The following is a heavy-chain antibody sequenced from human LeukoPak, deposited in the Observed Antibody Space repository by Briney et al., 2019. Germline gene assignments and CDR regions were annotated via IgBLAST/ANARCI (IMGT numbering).Heavy chain of an antibody. CDR2: IYYSGST. V-gene: IGHV4-59*01. D-gene: IGHD1-26*01. CDR1: GGSISSYY. CDR3: ARVRNMGYSGSYPMDY. J-gene: IGHJ4*02. Sequence: SETLSLTCTVSGGSISSYYWSWIRQPPGKGLEWIGYIYYSGSTNYNPSLKSRVTISVDTSKNQFSLKLSSLTAVDTAVYYCARVRNMGYSGSYPMDYWGQGTLVTVSS.